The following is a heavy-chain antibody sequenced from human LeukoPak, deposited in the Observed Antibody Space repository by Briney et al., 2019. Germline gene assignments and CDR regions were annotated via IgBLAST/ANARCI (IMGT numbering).Heavy chain of an antibody. Sequence: GGSLRLSCVACGFTFRHLAMSWTRQAPGKGLEWVSGISDSGGSTYYADSVKGRCTISRDNSKNTVSLQMNNLRAEDTAVYFCARHNSFIPYWGQGTLVTVTS. CDR1: GFTFRHLA. CDR3: ARHNSFIPY. V-gene: IGHV3-23*01. D-gene: IGHD1-14*01. CDR2: ISDSGGST. J-gene: IGHJ4*02.